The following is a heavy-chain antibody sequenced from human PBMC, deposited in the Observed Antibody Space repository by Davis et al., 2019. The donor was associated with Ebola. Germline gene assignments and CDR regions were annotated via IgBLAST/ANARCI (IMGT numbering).Heavy chain of an antibody. CDR1: GFTFSHYW. J-gene: IGHJ4*02. Sequence: GESLKISCEGSGFTFSHYWMSWVRQAPGKGLEWVANIKQDGSEKQYVDSVKGRFTISRDNAENSLYLQMSSLRADDTAMYYCARDLVYGGNAFFDYWGQGTLVTVSS. CDR2: IKQDGSEK. D-gene: IGHD4-23*01. CDR3: ARDLVYGGNAFFDY. V-gene: IGHV3-7*03.